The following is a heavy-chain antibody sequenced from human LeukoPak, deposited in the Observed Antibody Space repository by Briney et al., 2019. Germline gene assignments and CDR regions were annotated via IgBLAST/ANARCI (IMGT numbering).Heavy chain of an antibody. J-gene: IGHJ6*02. Sequence: PSETLSLTCAVYGGSFSGYYWRWIRQPPGKGLEWIGEINHSGSTNYNPSLKSRVTISVDTSKNQFSLKLSSVTAADTAVYYCATMRYCSSTSCYRPNYYGMDVWGQGTTVTVSS. D-gene: IGHD2-2*01. V-gene: IGHV4-34*09. CDR2: INHSGST. CDR3: ATMRYCSSTSCYRPNYYGMDV. CDR1: GGSFSGYY.